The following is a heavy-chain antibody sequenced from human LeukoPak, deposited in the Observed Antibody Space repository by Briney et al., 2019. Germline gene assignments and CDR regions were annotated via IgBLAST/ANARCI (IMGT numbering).Heavy chain of an antibody. V-gene: IGHV4-59*01. CDR3: ARVRYSDVLTGYYGDGYFDY. J-gene: IGHJ4*02. Sequence: PAETLSLTCTVSGGSISSYYWSWIRQPPGKGLEGIGYIYYTRSPHYNPSLKSRVTISVDTSKNQFSLKLRSVTAADTAVYYCARVRYSDVLTGYYGDGYFDYWGQGTLVTVSS. CDR2: IYYTRSP. D-gene: IGHD3-9*01. CDR1: GGSISSYY.